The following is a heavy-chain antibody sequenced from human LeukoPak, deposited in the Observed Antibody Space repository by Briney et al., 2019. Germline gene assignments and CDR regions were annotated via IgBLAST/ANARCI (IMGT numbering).Heavy chain of an antibody. CDR1: GYSITNNYY. CDR2: IYHSGRT. Sequence: SETLSLTCTVSGYSITNNYYWDWVRPPPGKGREWIARIYHSGRTYYNPALKRRVTTPADTSKNQFSLKVTSVTAADTAVYYCAREGPMFDSGSYAKSLGYWGQGILVTVSS. CDR3: AREGPMFDSGSYAKSLGY. V-gene: IGHV4-38-2*02. D-gene: IGHD3-10*01. J-gene: IGHJ4*02.